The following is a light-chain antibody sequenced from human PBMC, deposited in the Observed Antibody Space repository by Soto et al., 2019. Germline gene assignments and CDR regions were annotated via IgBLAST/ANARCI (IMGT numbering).Light chain of an antibody. J-gene: IGKJ1*01. V-gene: IGKV3D-20*02. Sequence: EIVLTQSPGTLSLSPGERATLSCRASQSVSSSYLAWYQHKPGQAPRLLIYGASTRATGIPARVSGSGSGTDFTLTISSLEPEDFAVYYCQQRSNWPLTFGQGTKVDIK. CDR2: GAS. CDR1: QSVSSSY. CDR3: QQRSNWPLT.